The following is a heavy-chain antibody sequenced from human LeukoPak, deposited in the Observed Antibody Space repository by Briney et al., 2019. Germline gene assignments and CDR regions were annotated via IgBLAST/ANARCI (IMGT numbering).Heavy chain of an antibody. D-gene: IGHD6-13*01. CDR1: GFTFSSYS. CDR3: ARDHSSSIYC. J-gene: IGHJ4*01. Sequence: PGGSLRLSCAASGFTFSSYSMNWVRQAPGKGLEWVSSISSSSSYIYYADSVKGRFTISRDNAKSSLYLQLNSLRAENTAVYYCARDHSSSIYCWGHGTLVTVSS. V-gene: IGHV3-21*01. CDR2: ISSSSSYI.